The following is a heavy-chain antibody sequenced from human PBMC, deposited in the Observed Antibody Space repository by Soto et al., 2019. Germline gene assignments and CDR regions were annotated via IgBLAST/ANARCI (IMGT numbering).Heavy chain of an antibody. D-gene: IGHD2-15*01. CDR3: ARSGGLDRDFNY. CDR1: GGTFSSDS. J-gene: IGHJ4*02. CDR2: IIPMFDTP. Sequence: QVQLVQSGAEVKKPGSSVKVSCKASGGTFSSDSFSWVRQAPGQGLEWMGGIIPMFDTPIYAQKFQYRVTINADESTSTAYMQLSSLRSGDTAVYYCARSGGLDRDFNYWGQGSLVTVSS. V-gene: IGHV1-69*12.